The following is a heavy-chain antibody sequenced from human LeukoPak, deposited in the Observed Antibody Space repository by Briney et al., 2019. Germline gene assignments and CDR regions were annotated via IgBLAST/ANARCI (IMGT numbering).Heavy chain of an antibody. CDR3: ARDGVATHNSDYYYYYMDV. V-gene: IGHV1-69*06. CDR2: IIPIFGTA. J-gene: IGHJ6*03. Sequence: SVKVSCKASGGTFSSYAISWVRQAPGQGLEWMGGIIPIFGTANYAQKFQGRVTITADKSTSTAYMELSSLRSEDTAVYYCARDGVATHNSDYYYYYMDVWGKGTTVTVPS. CDR1: GGTFSSYA. D-gene: IGHD3-3*01.